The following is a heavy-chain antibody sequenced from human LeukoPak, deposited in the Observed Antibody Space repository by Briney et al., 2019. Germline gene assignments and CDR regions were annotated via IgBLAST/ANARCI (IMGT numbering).Heavy chain of an antibody. CDR1: GGSISSSSYY. CDR3: ARARLRPNYFDY. J-gene: IGHJ4*02. CDR2: IYYSGST. Sequence: PSETLSLTCTVSGGSISSSSYYWGWIRQPPGKGLEWIGSIYYSGSTYYNPSLKGRVTISVDTSKNQFSLKLSSVTAADTAVYYCARARLRPNYFDYWGQGTLVTVSS. D-gene: IGHD4-17*01. V-gene: IGHV4-39*01.